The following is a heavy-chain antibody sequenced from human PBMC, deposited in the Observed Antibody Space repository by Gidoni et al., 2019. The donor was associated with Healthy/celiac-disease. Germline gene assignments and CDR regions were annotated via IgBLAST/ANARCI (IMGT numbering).Heavy chain of an antibody. D-gene: IGHD3-22*01. J-gene: IGHJ4*02. CDR3: ARDRFTHESYDSSGYALDY. V-gene: IGHV3-33*01. CDR1: GFTFSSYG. CDR2: IWYDGSNK. Sequence: QVQLVESGGGVVQPGRSLRLSCAASGFTFSSYGMHGVRQAPGKGLEWVAVIWYDGSNKYYADSVKGRFTISRDNSKNTLYLQMNSLRAEDTAVYYCARDRFTHESYDSSGYALDYWGQGTLVTVSS.